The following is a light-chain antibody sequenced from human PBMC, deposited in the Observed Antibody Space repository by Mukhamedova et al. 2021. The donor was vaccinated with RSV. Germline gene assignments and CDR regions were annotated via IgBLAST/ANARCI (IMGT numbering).Light chain of an antibody. V-gene: IGKV3-20*01. CDR2: GAS. CDR1: Y. CDR3: QQYGSSPRT. Sequence: YLAWYQQKPGQAPRLLIYGASSRATGIPDRFSGSGSGTDFTLTISRLEPEDFAVYYCQQYGSSPRTFGQGTKVEIK. J-gene: IGKJ1*01.